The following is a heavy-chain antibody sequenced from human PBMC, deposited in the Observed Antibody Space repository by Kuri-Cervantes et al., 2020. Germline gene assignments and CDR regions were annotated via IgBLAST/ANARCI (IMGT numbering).Heavy chain of an antibody. V-gene: IGHV3-43*01. CDR1: GFTFDDYI. CDR2: ISWDGGRI. J-gene: IGHJ6*02. D-gene: IGHD3-10*01. Sequence: GGSLTLSCAASGFTFDDYIMHWVRQAPGKGLEWVSLISWDGGRIYYADSLKGRFTISRDNAKNSLLLQINSLRVDETAVYYCARSGSSAWFGEGYYYYGMDVWGQGTTVTVSS. CDR3: ARSGSSAWFGEGYYYYGMDV.